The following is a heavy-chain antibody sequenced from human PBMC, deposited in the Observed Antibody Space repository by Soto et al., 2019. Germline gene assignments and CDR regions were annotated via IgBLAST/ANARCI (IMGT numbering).Heavy chain of an antibody. CDR2: ISYDGSNK. D-gene: IGHD3-16*02. J-gene: IGHJ3*02. V-gene: IGHV3-30-3*01. Sequence: QVQLVESGGGVVQPGRSLRLSCAASGFSFSNYAMHWVRQAPGKGLEWVAVISYDGSNKYYADSVKGRFTISRDNSKNTLYLQINNLRTEDTAVYYCATVRGYRQDFDAFDIWGQGTMVTVSS. CDR3: ATVRGYRQDFDAFDI. CDR1: GFSFSNYA.